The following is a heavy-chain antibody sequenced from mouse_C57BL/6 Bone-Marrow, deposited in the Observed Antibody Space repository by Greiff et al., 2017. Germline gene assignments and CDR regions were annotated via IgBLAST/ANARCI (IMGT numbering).Heavy chain of an antibody. J-gene: IGHJ4*01. CDR2: ISNGGGST. CDR1: GFTFSDYY. Sequence: EVKLVESGGGLVQPGGSLKLSCAASGFTFSDYYMYWVRQTPEKRLELVAYISNGGGSTYYPDTVKGRFTIARDNAKNTLYLQMSRLKSEDTAMYYCARASRDYWGQGTSVTVSS. V-gene: IGHV5-12*01. CDR3: ARASRDY.